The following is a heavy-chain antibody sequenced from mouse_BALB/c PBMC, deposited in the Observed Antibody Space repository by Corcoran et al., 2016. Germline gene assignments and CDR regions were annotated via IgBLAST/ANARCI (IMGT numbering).Heavy chain of an antibody. CDR3: ARSGIYDGYHYFDY. CDR1: GYSFTGYY. J-gene: IGHJ2*01. V-gene: IGHV1-26*01. Sequence: EVQLQQSGPELVKPGASVKISCKASGYSFTGYYMHWVKQSHVKSLEWIGRINPYNGATSYNQNFKDKASLTVDKYSSTAYMELHSLTCEDSAVYYWARSGIYDGYHYFDYWGQGSTLTVSS. CDR2: INPYNGAT. D-gene: IGHD2-3*01.